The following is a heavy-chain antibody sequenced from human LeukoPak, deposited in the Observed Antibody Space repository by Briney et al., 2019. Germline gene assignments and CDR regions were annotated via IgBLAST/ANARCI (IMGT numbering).Heavy chain of an antibody. J-gene: IGHJ3*02. CDR2: ISYDGSNK. V-gene: IGHV3-30*04. CDR3: ARASVYYYDSSGYHDAFDI. Sequence: GGSLRLSCAASGFTFSSYAMHWVRQAPGKGLEWVAVISYDGSNKYYADSVKGRFTISRDNSKNTLYLQMNSLRAEDTAVYYCARASVYYYDSSGYHDAFDIWGQGTMVTASS. CDR1: GFTFSSYA. D-gene: IGHD3-22*01.